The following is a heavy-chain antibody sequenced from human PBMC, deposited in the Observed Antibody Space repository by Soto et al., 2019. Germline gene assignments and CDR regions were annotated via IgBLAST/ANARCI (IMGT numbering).Heavy chain of an antibody. J-gene: IGHJ4*02. CDR1: GFTFSSYA. V-gene: IGHV3-30-3*01. CDR3: ARELTRTILLWQTDY. CDR2: ISYDGSNK. Sequence: GGSLRLSCAASGFTFSSYAMHWVRQAPGKGLEWVAVISYDGSNKYYADSVKGRFTISRDNSKNTLYLQMNSLRAEDTAVYYCARELTRTILLWQTDYWGQGTLVTVSS. D-gene: IGHD3-10*01.